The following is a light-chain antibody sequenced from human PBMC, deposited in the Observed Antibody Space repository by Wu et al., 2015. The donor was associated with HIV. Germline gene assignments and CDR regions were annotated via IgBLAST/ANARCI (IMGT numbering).Light chain of an antibody. CDR2: DAS. J-gene: IGKJ1*01. CDR3: HQYGSSPAT. CDR1: QSLNTNY. V-gene: IGKV3-20*01. Sequence: EIVLTQSPGTLSLSPGERATLSCRASQSLNTNYFAWYQQKPGQPPRLLIYDASSRGTGIPDRFSGSGSGTDFTLTISSLEPEDFALYYCHQYGSSPATFGQGTKGGNQT.